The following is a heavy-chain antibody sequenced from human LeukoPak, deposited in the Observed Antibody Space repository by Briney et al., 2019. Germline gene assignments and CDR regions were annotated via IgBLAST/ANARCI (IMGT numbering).Heavy chain of an antibody. Sequence: PGTSLRLSCAASRFTFSTYGLHWVRQAPGKGLEWVALTSYDGSNKYYADSVKGRFTISRDTSKNTLHLQMNSLRVEDTAVYHCARDIRREMAIPFDVWGQGTLVTVSS. CDR1: RFTFSTYG. CDR3: ARDIRREMAIPFDV. V-gene: IGHV3-30*03. D-gene: IGHD5-24*01. J-gene: IGHJ3*01. CDR2: TSYDGSNK.